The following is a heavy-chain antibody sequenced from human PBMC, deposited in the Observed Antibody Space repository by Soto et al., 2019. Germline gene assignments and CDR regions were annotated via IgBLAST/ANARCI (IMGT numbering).Heavy chain of an antibody. D-gene: IGHD2-8*01. CDR2: ISNSGTNT. CDR1: GFTFSNCA. Sequence: EVVLLESGGALVQPGGSLRLSCAASGFTFSNCAMSWVRQAPGKGLEWVSTISNSGTNTHYSDSVEGRFIISRDNSRNTVYLQMSSLRAEDTALYYFASWVSVHFDYWGQGTVVTVSS. CDR3: ASWVSVHFDY. J-gene: IGHJ4*02. V-gene: IGHV3-23*01.